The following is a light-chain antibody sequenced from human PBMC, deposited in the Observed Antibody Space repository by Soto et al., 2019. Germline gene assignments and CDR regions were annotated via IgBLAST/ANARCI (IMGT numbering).Light chain of an antibody. Sequence: EIVLTQSPGTLSFSPGERATLSCRASQSVSSSYLAWYQQKNGQAPRLLIYGASSRATGIPDRFSGSGSGTDFTLTISRLEPEDFAVFYCQQYGSSPSTFGKGTKVEIK. CDR1: QSVSSSY. CDR2: GAS. CDR3: QQYGSSPST. V-gene: IGKV3-20*01. J-gene: IGKJ1*01.